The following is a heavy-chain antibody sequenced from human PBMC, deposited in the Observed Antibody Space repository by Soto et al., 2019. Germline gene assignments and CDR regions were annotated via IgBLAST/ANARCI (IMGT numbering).Heavy chain of an antibody. CDR2: IIPILGIA. J-gene: IGHJ5*02. V-gene: IGHV1-69*08. Sequence: QVQLVQSGAEVKKPGSSVKVSCKASGGTFSSYTISWVRQAPGQGLEWMGRIIPILGIANYAQKFQGRVTITADKSTSTAYMELSSLRSEDTAVYYCARDSGGLRWYLGHHWGQGTLVTVSS. CDR1: GGTFSSYT. D-gene: IGHD4-17*01. CDR3: ARDSGGLRWYLGHH.